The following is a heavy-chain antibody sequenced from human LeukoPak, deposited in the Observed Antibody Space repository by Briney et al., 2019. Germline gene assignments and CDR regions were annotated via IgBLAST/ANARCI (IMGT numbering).Heavy chain of an antibody. CDR2: FYYSGTT. Sequence: SETLSLTCTISDGYIGTYYWSWIRQPPGKGLERIGYFYYSGTTKYNPSLKSRAALLLDTSTNQLSLHLTSVTDADTAVYYCARDGVRGHYLNWFDPWGQGILVTVSS. CDR3: ARDGVRGHYLNWFDP. J-gene: IGHJ5*02. CDR1: DGYIGTYY. V-gene: IGHV4-59*01. D-gene: IGHD2/OR15-2a*01.